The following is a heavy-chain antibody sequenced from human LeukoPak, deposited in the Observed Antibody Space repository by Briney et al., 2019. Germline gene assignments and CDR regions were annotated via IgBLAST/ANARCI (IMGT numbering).Heavy chain of an antibody. V-gene: IGHV1-8*01. CDR1: GYTFTSYD. Sequence: GASVEVSCKASGYTFTSYDINRVRQATGQGLEWMGWMNPNSGNTGYAQKFQGRVTMTRNTSISTAYMELSSLRSEDTAVYYCARGLSSGWYSDYWGQGTLVTVSS. CDR2: MNPNSGNT. J-gene: IGHJ4*02. CDR3: ARGLSSGWYSDY. D-gene: IGHD6-19*01.